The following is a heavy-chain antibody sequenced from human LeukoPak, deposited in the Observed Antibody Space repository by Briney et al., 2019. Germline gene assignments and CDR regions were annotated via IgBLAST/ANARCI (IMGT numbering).Heavy chain of an antibody. CDR1: GYTFSNYY. V-gene: IGHV1-2*02. CDR3: ARPIRGSYVEDAFDM. CDR2: INPSSGGT. Sequence: GASVKVSCKTSGYTFSNYYLHWVRQAPGQGLEWMGWINPSSGGTKYVQKFQGRVTMTRDTSISTDYMELSRLRSDDTAVYYCARPIRGSYVEDAFDMWGQGTMVTVSA. J-gene: IGHJ3*02. D-gene: IGHD1-26*01.